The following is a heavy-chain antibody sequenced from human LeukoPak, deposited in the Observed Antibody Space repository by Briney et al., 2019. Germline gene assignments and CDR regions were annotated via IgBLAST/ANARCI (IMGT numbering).Heavy chain of an antibody. V-gene: IGHV3-43*02. CDR3: ATWAFYHSLDV. CDR2: IDKDGRST. J-gene: IGHJ6*02. D-gene: IGHD1-26*01. CDR1: GFTLGAFA. Sequence: PGGPLRLSCAASGFTLGAFAMHWVRQAPGKGLEWVSLIDKDGRSTYYADSVKGRFTISRDNSKNSLYLQMNSLRTEDTALYYCATWAFYHSLDVWGQGTTVTVSS.